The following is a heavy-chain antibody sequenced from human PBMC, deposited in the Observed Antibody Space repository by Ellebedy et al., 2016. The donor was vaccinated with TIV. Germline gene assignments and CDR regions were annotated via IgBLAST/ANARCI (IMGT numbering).Heavy chain of an antibody. V-gene: IGHV3-9*01. Sequence: SLKISXAASGFTFDDYAMHWVRQAPGKGLEWVSGISWNSGSIGYADSVKGRFTISRDNAKNSLYLQMNSLRAEDTALYYCAKDIASRYDAFDIWGQGTMVTVSS. CDR2: ISWNSGSI. D-gene: IGHD5-24*01. CDR3: AKDIASRYDAFDI. J-gene: IGHJ3*02. CDR1: GFTFDDYA.